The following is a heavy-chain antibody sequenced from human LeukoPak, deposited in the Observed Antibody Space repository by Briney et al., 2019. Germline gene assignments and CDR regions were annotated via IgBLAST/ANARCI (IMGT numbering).Heavy chain of an antibody. CDR1: GFTFSNYE. Sequence: GESLKISCAASGFTFSNYEMNWVRQAPGKGLEWVSYISSSGSTIYYADSVKGRFTISRDNAKKSLYLQMNSLRAEDTAVYSCARVGYFDQSFDYWGQGTLVTVSS. CDR2: ISSSGSTI. D-gene: IGHD3-9*01. CDR3: ARVGYFDQSFDY. V-gene: IGHV3-48*03. J-gene: IGHJ4*02.